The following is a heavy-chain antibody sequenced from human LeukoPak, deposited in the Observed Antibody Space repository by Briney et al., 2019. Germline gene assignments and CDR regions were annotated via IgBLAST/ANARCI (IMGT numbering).Heavy chain of an antibody. V-gene: IGHV1-69*06. CDR2: IIPIFGTA. D-gene: IGHD3-10*01. Sequence: SVKVSCKASGYTFTSYGISWVRQAPGQGLEWMGGIIPIFGTANYAQKFQGRVTITADKSTSTAYMELSSLRSEDTAVYYCARGATGWFGEEGYYMDVWGKGTTVTVSS. J-gene: IGHJ6*03. CDR1: GYTFTSYG. CDR3: ARGATGWFGEEGYYMDV.